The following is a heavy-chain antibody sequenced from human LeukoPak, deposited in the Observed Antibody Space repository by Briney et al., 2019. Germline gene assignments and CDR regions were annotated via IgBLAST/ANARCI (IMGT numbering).Heavy chain of an antibody. Sequence: GGSLRLSCAASGFTFSRDWMHWVRQVPGKGLVWVSRIDSDDGSTSYADSVRGRFTISRDNAKKTLYLQMNSLRAEDTAVYYCARPATPYRAFDIWGQGTMVTVSS. V-gene: IGHV3-74*01. CDR1: GFTFSRDW. D-gene: IGHD2-2*02. CDR2: IDSDDGST. CDR3: ARPATPYRAFDI. J-gene: IGHJ3*02.